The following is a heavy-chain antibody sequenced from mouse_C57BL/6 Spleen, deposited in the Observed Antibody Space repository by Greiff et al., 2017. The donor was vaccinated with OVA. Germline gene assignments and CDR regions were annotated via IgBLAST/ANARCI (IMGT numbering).Heavy chain of an antibody. Sequence: VQLKESGAELAKPGASVKLSCKASGYTFTSYWMHWVKQRPGQGLEWIGYINPSSGYTKYNQKFKDKATLTADKSSSTAYMQLSSLTYEDSAVYYCARRLFITTVVEGDYYAMDYWGQGTSVTVSS. J-gene: IGHJ4*01. CDR2: INPSSGYT. V-gene: IGHV1-7*01. CDR1: GYTFTSYW. D-gene: IGHD1-1*01. CDR3: ARRLFITTVVEGDYYAMDY.